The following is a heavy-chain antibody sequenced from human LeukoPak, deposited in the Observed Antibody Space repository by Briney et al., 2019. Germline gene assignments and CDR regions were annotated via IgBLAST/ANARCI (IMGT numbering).Heavy chain of an antibody. J-gene: IGHJ3*02. CDR1: GFTFSSYA. D-gene: IGHD3-22*01. CDR3: ASGGYYYDSSGDYAFDI. CDR2: ISYDGSNK. V-gene: IGHV3-30*04. Sequence: GRSLRLSCAASGFTFSSYAMHWVRQAPGKGLEWVAVISYDGSNKYYADSVKGRFTISRDNSKNTLYLQMNSLRAEDTAVYYCASGGYYYDSSGDYAFDIWGQGTMVTVSS.